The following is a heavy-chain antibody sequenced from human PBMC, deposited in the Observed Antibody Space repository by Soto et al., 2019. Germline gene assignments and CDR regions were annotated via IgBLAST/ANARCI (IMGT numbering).Heavy chain of an antibody. D-gene: IGHD2-8*01. CDR3: ARDSLGYCNNGVCNNQYYGMDV. V-gene: IGHV3-33*01. Sequence: GGSLRLSCAASGFTFSSYGMHWVRQAPGKGLEWVAVIWYDGSNKYYAASVKGRFTISRDNSKNTLYLQMNSLRAEDTAVYYCARDSLGYCNNGVCNNQYYGMDVWGQGTTVIVCS. CDR2: IWYDGSNK. J-gene: IGHJ6*02. CDR1: GFTFSSYG.